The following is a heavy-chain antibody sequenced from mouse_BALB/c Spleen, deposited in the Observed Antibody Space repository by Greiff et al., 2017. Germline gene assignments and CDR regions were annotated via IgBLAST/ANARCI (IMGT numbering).Heavy chain of an antibody. D-gene: IGHD2-14*01. CDR1: GFSLSSYS. J-gene: IGHJ3*01. V-gene: IGHV2-6-4*01. Sequence: VQLLESGRGLVAPSQCLSISCAVSGFSLSSYSVYWVRQPPGKGLEWLGMIWGGGSTDYNSALKSRLSISKDNSKSQVFLKMNSLQTDDTAMYYYARDRYDGGFAYWGQGTLVTVSA. CDR3: ARDRYDGGFAY. CDR2: IWGGGST.